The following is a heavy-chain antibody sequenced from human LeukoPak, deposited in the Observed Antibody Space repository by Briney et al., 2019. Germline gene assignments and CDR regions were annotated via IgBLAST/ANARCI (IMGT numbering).Heavy chain of an antibody. V-gene: IGHV3-15*01. J-gene: IGHJ4*02. CDR1: GFTSSNAW. Sequence: GGSLRLSCAASGFTSSNAWMSWVRQAPGKGLEWVGRIKSKTDGGTTDYAAPVKGRFTISRDDSKNTLYLQMNSLKTEDTAVYYCTTSYYDSSGYHNWGQGTLVTVSS. CDR2: IKSKTDGGTT. D-gene: IGHD3-22*01. CDR3: TTSYYDSSGYHN.